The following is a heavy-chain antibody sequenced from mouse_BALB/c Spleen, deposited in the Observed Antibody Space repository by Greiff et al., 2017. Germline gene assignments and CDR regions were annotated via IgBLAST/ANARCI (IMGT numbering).Heavy chain of an antibody. D-gene: IGHD2-4*01. Sequence: EVQLVESGGGLVKPGGSLKLSCAASGFTFSSYAMSWVRQSPEKRLEWVAEISSGGSYTYYPDTVTGRFTISRDNAKNTLYLEMSSLRSEDTAMYYCARSTMITTVAYWGQGTLVTVSA. CDR2: ISSGGSYT. CDR3: ARSTMITTVAY. J-gene: IGHJ3*01. CDR1: GFTFSSYA. V-gene: IGHV5-9-4*01.